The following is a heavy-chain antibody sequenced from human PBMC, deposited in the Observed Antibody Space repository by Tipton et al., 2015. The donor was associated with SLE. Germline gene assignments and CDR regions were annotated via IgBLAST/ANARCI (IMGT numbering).Heavy chain of an antibody. CDR1: GGSISSSSYY. J-gene: IGHJ6*02. CDR3: ASTQGDYYYGLDV. CDR2: IYYSGST. Sequence: TLSLTCTVSGGSISSSSYYWGWIRQPPGKGLEWIGSIYYSGSTIYNPSLKSRVTISVDTSKNQFSLKLSSVTAADTAVYYCASTQGDYYYGLDVWGQGTTVTVSS. V-gene: IGHV4-39*07.